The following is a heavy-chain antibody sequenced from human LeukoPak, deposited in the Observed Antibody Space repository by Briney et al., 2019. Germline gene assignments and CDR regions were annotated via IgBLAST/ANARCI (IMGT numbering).Heavy chain of an antibody. J-gene: IGHJ6*03. CDR3: ARAARTRIAAARAYYYYYMDV. D-gene: IGHD6-13*01. Sequence: GASVKVSCKASGYTFTSYDINLVRQATGQGLDWMGWMNPNSGNTGYAQKFQGRVTMTRNTSISTAYMELSSLRSEDTAVYYCARAARTRIAAARAYYYYYMDVWGKGTTVTVSS. CDR1: GYTFTSYD. CDR2: MNPNSGNT. V-gene: IGHV1-8*01.